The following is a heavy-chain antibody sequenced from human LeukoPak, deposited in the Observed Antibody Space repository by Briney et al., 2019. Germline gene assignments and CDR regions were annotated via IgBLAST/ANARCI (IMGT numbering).Heavy chain of an antibody. J-gene: IGHJ4*02. CDR1: GGSISSSAYY. Sequence: PSETLSLTCTVSGGSISSSAYYCSWIRQPPGKGLEWVGYIRHTGNTYYNPSLKSRVTISADRSKNQFSLNLSSVTAADTAVYFCVRDAAWTTQGYWGQGTLVTVSS. D-gene: IGHD1-14*01. CDR3: VRDAAWTTQGY. CDR2: IRHTGNT. V-gene: IGHV4-30-2*01.